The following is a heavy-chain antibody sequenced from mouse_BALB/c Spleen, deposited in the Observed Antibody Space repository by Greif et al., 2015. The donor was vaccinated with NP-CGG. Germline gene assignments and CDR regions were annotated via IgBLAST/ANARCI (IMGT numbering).Heavy chain of an antibody. CDR2: IDPENGNT. D-gene: IGHD1-1*02. J-gene: IGHJ2*01. Sequence: VKLQESGAELVRPGALVKLSCKASGFNIKDYYMHWVKQRPEQGLEWIGWIDPENGNTIYDPKFQGKASITADTSSNTAYLQLSSLTSEDTAVYYCARYGGGYFDYWGQGTTLTVSS. CDR3: ARYGGGYFDY. CDR1: GFNIKDYY. V-gene: IGHV14-1*02.